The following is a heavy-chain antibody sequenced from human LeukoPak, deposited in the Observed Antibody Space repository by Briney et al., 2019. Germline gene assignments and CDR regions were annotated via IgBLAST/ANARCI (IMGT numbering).Heavy chain of an antibody. CDR3: AKDMEGYCSGGSCYGAIGW. V-gene: IGHV3-23*01. J-gene: IGHJ4*02. D-gene: IGHD2-15*01. CDR2: ISGCGGST. Sequence: GGSLRLSCAASGFTFSSYAMSWVRQAPGKGLEWVSAISGCGGSTYYADSVKGRFTISRDNSKNTLYLQMNSLRAEDTAVYYCAKDMEGYCSGGSCYGAIGWWGQGTLVTVSS. CDR1: GFTFSSYA.